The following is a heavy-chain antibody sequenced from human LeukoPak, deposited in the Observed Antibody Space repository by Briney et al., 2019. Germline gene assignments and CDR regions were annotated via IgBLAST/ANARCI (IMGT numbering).Heavy chain of an antibody. D-gene: IGHD6-19*01. V-gene: IGHV4-38-2*02. J-gene: IGHJ4*02. CDR2: IYHSGST. Sequence: SETLSLTCTVSGYSISSGYYWGWIRQPPGKGLEWIGSIYHSGSTYYNPSLKSRVTISVDTSKNQFSLKLSSVTAADTAVYYCARGRYSSGWYTIPFDYWGQGTLVTVSS. CDR3: ARGRYSSGWYTIPFDY. CDR1: GYSISSGYY.